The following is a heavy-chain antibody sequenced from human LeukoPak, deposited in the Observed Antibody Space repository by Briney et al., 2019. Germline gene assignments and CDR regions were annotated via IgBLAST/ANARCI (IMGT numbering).Heavy chain of an antibody. CDR3: ARDHSYYFGSQTSTLDV. CDR1: GGSINSGGYY. J-gene: IGHJ6*02. V-gene: IGHV4-31*03. D-gene: IGHD3-10*01. CDR2: IYYTGSV. Sequence: SETLSLTCTVSGGSINSGGYYWSWIRQPPGEGLEWIGYIYYTGSVDYNASLKSRLTISLDTSKNRFSLKLNSVTAADTAVYYCARDHSYYFGSQTSTLDVWGQGTAVTVSS.